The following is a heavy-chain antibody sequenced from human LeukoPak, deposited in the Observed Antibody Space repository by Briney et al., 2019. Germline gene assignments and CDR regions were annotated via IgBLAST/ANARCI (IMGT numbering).Heavy chain of an antibody. J-gene: IGHJ4*02. CDR2: IYTSGST. CDR1: GGSVNSGGYS. CDR3: ARVARCTSCFDVDY. D-gene: IGHD2-2*01. V-gene: IGHV4-61*02. Sequence: SETLSLTCVVSGGSVNSGGYSWSWIRQPAGKGLEWIGRIYTSGSTNYNPSLKSRVTMSVDTSKNQFSLKLSSVTAADTAVYYCARVARCTSCFDVDYWGQGTLVTVSS.